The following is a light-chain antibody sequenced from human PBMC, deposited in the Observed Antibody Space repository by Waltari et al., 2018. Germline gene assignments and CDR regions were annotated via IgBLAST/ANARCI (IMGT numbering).Light chain of an antibody. Sequence: QSVLTQPPSASGTPGQRVTISCSGGSSNIGSNYIYWYQQLPGTAPKLLIYSDNPRPSGVPDRFSGSKSGTSASLAISGLRSEDEADYYCAAWDASLSGRVFGGGTKLTVL. CDR3: AAWDASLSGRV. CDR1: SSNIGSNY. CDR2: SDN. V-gene: IGLV1-47*01. J-gene: IGLJ3*02.